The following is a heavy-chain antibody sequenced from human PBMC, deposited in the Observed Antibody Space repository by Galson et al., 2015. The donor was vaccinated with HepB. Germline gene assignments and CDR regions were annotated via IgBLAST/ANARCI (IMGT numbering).Heavy chain of an antibody. CDR2: ISRSSIVI. CDR3: AREAHIAVAAFDS. V-gene: IGHV3-48*02. J-gene: IGHJ4*02. Sequence: SLRLSCAVSGFTFSDYRMNWVRQAPGKGLEWISYISRSSIVIYYADFVKGRFTISRDNAKNLLYLQMNSLTDEDTAVYYCAREAHIAVAAFDSWGQGTLVTVSS. CDR1: GFTFSDYR. D-gene: IGHD2-21*01.